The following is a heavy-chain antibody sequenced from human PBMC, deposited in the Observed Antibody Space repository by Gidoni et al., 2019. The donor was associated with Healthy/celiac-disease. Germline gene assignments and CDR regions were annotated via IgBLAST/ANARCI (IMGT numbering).Heavy chain of an antibody. Sequence: QVQLQQSGARLLKPSETLSLTCAVHGGSFSGYYWSWISQPPGKGLEWIGEINHSGSTNYNPSLKSRVTISVDTSKNQFSLKLSSVTAADTAVYYCARVVATILDYYYGMDVWGQGTTVTVSS. V-gene: IGHV4-34*01. CDR2: INHSGST. CDR3: ARVVATILDYYYGMDV. D-gene: IGHD5-12*01. J-gene: IGHJ6*02. CDR1: GGSFSGYY.